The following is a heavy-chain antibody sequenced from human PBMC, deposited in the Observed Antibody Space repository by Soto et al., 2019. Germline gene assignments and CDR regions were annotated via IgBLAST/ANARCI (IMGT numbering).Heavy chain of an antibody. V-gene: IGHV3-30*02. CDR1: GFTFSDYA. D-gene: IGHD4-17*01. Sequence: PGGSLRLSCAASGFTFSDYAMHWVRQAPGKGLEWVASIWFDGATKYYADSVKGRFTISRDNSKNTLYLQMNSLRAEDTAVYYCAKLRMTNDYWGQGTLVTVSS. CDR3: AKLRMTNDY. J-gene: IGHJ4*02. CDR2: IWFDGATK.